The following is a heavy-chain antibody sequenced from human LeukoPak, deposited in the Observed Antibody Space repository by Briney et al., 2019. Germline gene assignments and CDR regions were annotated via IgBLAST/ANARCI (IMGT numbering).Heavy chain of an antibody. CDR2: ISSSSSTI. J-gene: IGHJ4*02. D-gene: IGHD4-17*01. CDR1: GFTFSSYS. V-gene: IGHV3-48*01. CDR3: ARGALRSKGDY. Sequence: GGSLRLSCAASGFTFSSYSMNWVRQAPGKGLEWVSYISSSSSTIYYADSVKGRFTISRDNAKNSLYLQMNSLRAEDTAVYYCARGALRSKGDYWGQGTLVTVSS.